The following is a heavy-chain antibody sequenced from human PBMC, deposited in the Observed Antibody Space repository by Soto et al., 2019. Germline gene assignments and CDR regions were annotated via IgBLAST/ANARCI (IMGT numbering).Heavy chain of an antibody. D-gene: IGHD3-22*01. CDR2: IYPGDSDT. Sequence: GESLKISCKGSGYSFTSYWIGWVRQMPGKGLEWMGIIYPGDSDTRYSPSFQGQVTISADKSISTAYLQWSSLKASDTAMYYCARGSAHYYDSSGYLYQYFQHWGQGTLVTVSS. V-gene: IGHV5-51*01. J-gene: IGHJ1*01. CDR3: ARGSAHYYDSSGYLYQYFQH. CDR1: GYSFTSYW.